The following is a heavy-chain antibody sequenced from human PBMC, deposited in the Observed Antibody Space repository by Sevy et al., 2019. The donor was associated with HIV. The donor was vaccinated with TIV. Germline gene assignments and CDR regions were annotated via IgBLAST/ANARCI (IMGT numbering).Heavy chain of an antibody. V-gene: IGHV4-59*08. CDR1: GGSITSLY. D-gene: IGHD1-26*01. CDR3: AGENAWGRGYS. J-gene: IGHJ4*02. Sequence: SETLSLTCTVSGGSITSLYWNWIRQPPGKGLEWIADIYYNGHITYNPSLKSRVTLSLNKSKNQFALRLSSGTAADTAMYYCAGENAWGRGYSWGQGTLVTVSS. CDR2: IYYNGHI.